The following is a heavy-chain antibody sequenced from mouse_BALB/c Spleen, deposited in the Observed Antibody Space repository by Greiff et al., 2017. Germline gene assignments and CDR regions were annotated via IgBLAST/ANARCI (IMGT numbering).Heavy chain of an antibody. CDR3: ARTNRITTGDYYAMDY. D-gene: IGHD2-4*01. Sequence: VHLVESGPGLVAPSQSLSITCTVSGFSLTGYGVNWVRQPPGKGLEWLGMIWGDGSTDYNSALKSRLSISKDNSKSQVFLKMNSLQTDDTARYYCARTNRITTGDYYAMDYWGQGTSVTVSS. V-gene: IGHV2-6-7*01. CDR1: GFSLTGYG. CDR2: IWGDGST. J-gene: IGHJ4*01.